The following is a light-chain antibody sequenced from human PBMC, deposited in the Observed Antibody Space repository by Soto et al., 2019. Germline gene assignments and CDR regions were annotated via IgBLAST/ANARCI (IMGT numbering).Light chain of an antibody. CDR1: QSINSN. CDR3: QQYGSSPPIT. Sequence: EKVLNHSPGTLSLNPGERATLSCRASQSINSNLAWYQQKPGQAPRLLIHGASSRATGIPDRFSGSGSGTDFTLTISRLEPEDFAVYYCQQYGSSPPITFGHRTRLEI. CDR2: GAS. V-gene: IGKV3-20*01. J-gene: IGKJ5*01.